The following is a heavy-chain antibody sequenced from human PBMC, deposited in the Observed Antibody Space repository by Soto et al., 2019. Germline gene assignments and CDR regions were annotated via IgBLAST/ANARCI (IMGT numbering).Heavy chain of an antibody. CDR1: GFSFTGYY. CDR2: IKAHRGGT. J-gene: IGHJ5*02. D-gene: IGHD6-6*01. CDR3: TKDVSSQLDYWLET. Sequence: SVKDSCKASGFSFTGYYIHWLRQAPGQGLEWMGWIKAHRGGTEYAQKFQGRVTLTRDTSIATAYLTLTSLTSDDTALYYCTKDVSSQLDYWLETWGQGTRGNVSS. V-gene: IGHV1-2*02.